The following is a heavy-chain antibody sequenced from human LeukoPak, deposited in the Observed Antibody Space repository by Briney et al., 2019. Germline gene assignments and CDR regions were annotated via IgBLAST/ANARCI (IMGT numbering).Heavy chain of an antibody. D-gene: IGHD6-19*01. CDR2: IYYSRSP. V-gene: IGHV4-59*08. Sequence: SETLSLTCTVSGGSISSDYWSWIRQPPGKGLEWIGYIYYSRSPNYNPSLKGRVTISVDTSKNQFSLKLSSVTAADTAIYYCTRHRGSGFDYWGQGTLVTVSS. CDR3: TRHRGSGFDY. J-gene: IGHJ4*02. CDR1: GGSISSDY.